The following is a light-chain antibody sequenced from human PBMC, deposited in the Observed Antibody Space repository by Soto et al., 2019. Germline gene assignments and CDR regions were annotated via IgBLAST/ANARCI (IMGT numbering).Light chain of an antibody. V-gene: IGLV4-69*01. CDR2: VNSDGSH. CDR1: SGYSRNA. J-gene: IGLJ3*02. Sequence: QSVLTQSPSASASLGASVKLTCTLSSGYSRNAIAWHQQQPEKGPRFLMRVNSDGSHNKGAGIPDRFSGSSSGAERYLTISSLQSEDEADYYCQTWGSGILVVFGGGTKLTVL. CDR3: QTWGSGILVV.